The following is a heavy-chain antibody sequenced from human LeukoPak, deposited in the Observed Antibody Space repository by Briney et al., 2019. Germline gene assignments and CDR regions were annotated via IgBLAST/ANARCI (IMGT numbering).Heavy chain of an antibody. V-gene: IGHV3-15*01. Sequence: GGSLRLSCAASGFTFSNAWMSWVRQAPGKGLEWVVRIKSKTDGGTTDYAAPVKGRFTISRDDSKNTLYLQMNSLKTEDTAVYYCTTIPRFDYGDDDGYWGQGTLVTVSS. CDR3: TTIPRFDYGDDDGY. CDR1: GFTFSNAW. D-gene: IGHD4-17*01. CDR2: IKSKTDGGTT. J-gene: IGHJ4*02.